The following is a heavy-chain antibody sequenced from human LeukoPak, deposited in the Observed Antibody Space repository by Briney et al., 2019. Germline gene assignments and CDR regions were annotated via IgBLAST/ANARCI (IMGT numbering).Heavy chain of an antibody. D-gene: IGHD1-1*01. Sequence: SETLSLTCAVYGGSFSGYYWSWIRQPPGKGLEWIGEINHSGSTNYNPSLKSRVTISVDTSKNQFSLKLSSVTAADTAVYYCARCILGAGTYYFDYWGQGTLVTVSS. CDR1: GGSFSGYY. CDR3: ARCILGAGTYYFDY. V-gene: IGHV4-34*01. CDR2: INHSGST. J-gene: IGHJ4*02.